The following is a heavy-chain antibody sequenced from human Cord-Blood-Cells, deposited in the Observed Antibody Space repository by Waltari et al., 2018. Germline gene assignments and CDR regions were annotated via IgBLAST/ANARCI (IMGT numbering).Heavy chain of an antibody. D-gene: IGHD6-13*01. Sequence: QVQLVQSGAEVKKPGYSVKVSCKASGGTFSSYAISGVPEAPGQGLEWMGGIIPIFGTANYAQNFQGRVTITADESTSTAYMELSSLRSEDTAVYYCARFSDRTAALYYGMDVWGQGTTVTVSS. J-gene: IGHJ6*02. CDR2: IIPIFGTA. CDR1: GGTFSSYA. V-gene: IGHV1-69*01. CDR3: ARFSDRTAALYYGMDV.